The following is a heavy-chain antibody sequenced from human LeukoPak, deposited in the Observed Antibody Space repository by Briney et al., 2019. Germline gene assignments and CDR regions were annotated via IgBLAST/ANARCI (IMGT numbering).Heavy chain of an antibody. CDR1: GGSISSGSYY. Sequence: SQTLSLTCTVSGGSISSGSYYWSWIRQPAGKGLEWIGRIYTSGSTNYNPSLKSRVTMSVDTSKNQFSLKLSSVTAADTAVYYCARSEKYYDFWSGSLDYWGQGTLVTVSS. J-gene: IGHJ4*02. V-gene: IGHV4-61*02. CDR3: ARSEKYYDFWSGSLDY. D-gene: IGHD3-3*01. CDR2: IYTSGST.